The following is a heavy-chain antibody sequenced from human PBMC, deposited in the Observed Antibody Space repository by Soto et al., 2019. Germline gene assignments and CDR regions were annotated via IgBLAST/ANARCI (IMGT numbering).Heavy chain of an antibody. J-gene: IGHJ6*03. D-gene: IGHD3-10*01. V-gene: IGHV1-2*04. CDR3: ALEGYYYGSGSHSRYYYMDV. Sequence: ASLKVSCKASGYTCTVYYMHWVRQAPGQGLEWMGWINPNSGGTNYAQKFQGWVTMTRDTSISTAYMELSRLRSDDTAVYYCALEGYYYGSGSHSRYYYMDVWGKGTTVTVSS. CDR1: GYTCTVYY. CDR2: INPNSGGT.